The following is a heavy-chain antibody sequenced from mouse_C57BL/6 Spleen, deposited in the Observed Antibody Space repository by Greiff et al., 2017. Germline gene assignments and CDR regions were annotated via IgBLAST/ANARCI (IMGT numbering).Heavy chain of an antibody. CDR2: IRNKANGYTT. D-gene: IGHD1-1*01. V-gene: IGHV7-3*01. CDR3: ARYRLRYDFDY. J-gene: IGHJ2*01. Sequence: EVQVVESGGGLVQPGGSLSLSCAASGFTFTDYYMSWVRQPPGKALEWLGFIRNKANGYTTEYSASVKGRFTISRDNSQSILYLQMNALRAEDSATYYCARYRLRYDFDYWGQGTTLTVSS. CDR1: GFTFTDYY.